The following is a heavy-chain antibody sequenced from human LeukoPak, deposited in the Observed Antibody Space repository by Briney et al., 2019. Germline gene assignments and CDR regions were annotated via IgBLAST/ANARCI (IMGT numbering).Heavy chain of an antibody. CDR3: AKSSLVLTVPAGGSFDY. Sequence: PGGSLRLSCAASGFTFSSYGMHWVRQAPGKGLEWVAVISYDGSNKYYADSVKGRFTISRDNSKNTLYLQMSSLGAEDTAIYYCAKSSLVLTVPAGGSFDYWGQGTLVTVSS. J-gene: IGHJ4*02. V-gene: IGHV3-30*18. D-gene: IGHD4-17*01. CDR2: ISYDGSNK. CDR1: GFTFSSYG.